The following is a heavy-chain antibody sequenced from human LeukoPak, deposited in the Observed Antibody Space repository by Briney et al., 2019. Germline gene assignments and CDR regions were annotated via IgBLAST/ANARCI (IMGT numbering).Heavy chain of an antibody. V-gene: IGHV3-30*04. J-gene: IGHJ4*02. CDR1: GFTFSSYA. D-gene: IGHD6-13*01. CDR2: ISYDGRNK. CDR3: ARLDSSSDY. Sequence: PGGSLRLSCAASGFTFSSYAMHWVRQAPGKGLEWVAVISYDGRNKYYADSVKGRFTISRDNSKNTLYLQMNSLRAEDTAVYYCARLDSSSDYWGQGTLVTVSS.